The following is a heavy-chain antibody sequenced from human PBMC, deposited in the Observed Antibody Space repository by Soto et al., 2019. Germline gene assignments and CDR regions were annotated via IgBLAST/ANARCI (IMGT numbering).Heavy chain of an antibody. CDR3: ARAAVAGNFDY. Sequence: AASVKVSCKASGYTFTGYYMHWVRQAPGQGLEWMGWINPNSGGTNYAQKFQGWVTMTRDTSISTAYMELSRLRSDDTAVYYCARAAVAGNFDYWGQGTLVTVSS. V-gene: IGHV1-2*04. D-gene: IGHD6-19*01. CDR2: INPNSGGT. J-gene: IGHJ4*02. CDR1: GYTFTGYY.